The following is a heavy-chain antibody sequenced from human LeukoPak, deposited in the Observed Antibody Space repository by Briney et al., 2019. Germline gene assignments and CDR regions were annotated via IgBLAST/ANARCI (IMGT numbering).Heavy chain of an antibody. D-gene: IGHD2-2*01. CDR2: ISSSGSTI. CDR1: GFTFSDYY. CDR3: ARDLRVIYWSTTSCNGFDP. Sequence: KPGGSLRLSCSASGFTFSDYYMSWIRQAPGKGLEWVSYISSSGSTIYYADSVKGRFTISRDNAKNSLYLQMNSLRAEDTAVYYCARDLRVIYWSTTSCNGFDPWSQGTLVTVSS. J-gene: IGHJ5*02. V-gene: IGHV3-11*01.